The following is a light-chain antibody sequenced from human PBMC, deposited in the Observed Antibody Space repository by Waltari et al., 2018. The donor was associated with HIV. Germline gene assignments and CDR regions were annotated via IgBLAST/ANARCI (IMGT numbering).Light chain of an antibody. CDR1: SSNIGAGYD. J-gene: IGLJ3*02. CDR3: QSYDSTGV. V-gene: IGLV1-40*01. Sequence: QSVLTQPPSVSGAPGQRVTISCPGSSSNIGAGYDVHWYQQLPGKAPKLLIYGNSNRPSGGPDRCSGSNSGSSASLAITVLQAEDEADYYCQSYDSTGVFGGGTKLTVL. CDR2: GNS.